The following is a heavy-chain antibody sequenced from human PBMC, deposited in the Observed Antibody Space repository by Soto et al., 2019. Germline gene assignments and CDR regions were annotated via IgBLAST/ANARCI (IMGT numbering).Heavy chain of an antibody. V-gene: IGHV3-23*01. J-gene: IGHJ4*02. CDR3: AKGGDYDLDFDS. CDR2: ISGAGDSP. D-gene: IGHD2-21*02. CDR1: GFNFRSTV. Sequence: EVQLLESGGGLVQPGGSLGLSCAASGFNFRSTVMSWVRQPPGKGLEWVSAISGAGDSPFYADSVKGRFTISRDNSKNMLYLYINSLRAEDTAMYYCAKGGDYDLDFDSWGQGTPVTVSS.